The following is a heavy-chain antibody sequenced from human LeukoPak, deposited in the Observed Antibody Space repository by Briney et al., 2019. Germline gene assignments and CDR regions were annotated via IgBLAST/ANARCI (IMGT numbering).Heavy chain of an antibody. V-gene: IGHV5-51*01. CDR1: GYRFTNYW. Sequence: GESLKISCKGSGYRFTNYWIGWVRQIPGKGLEWMGIIYPGDSDTRYSPSFQGQVTISADKSISTAYLQWSSLKASDTAMYYCARKAYDGFWSGSDDAFDIWGQGTMVTVSS. CDR2: IYPGDSDT. J-gene: IGHJ3*02. D-gene: IGHD3-3*01. CDR3: ARKAYDGFWSGSDDAFDI.